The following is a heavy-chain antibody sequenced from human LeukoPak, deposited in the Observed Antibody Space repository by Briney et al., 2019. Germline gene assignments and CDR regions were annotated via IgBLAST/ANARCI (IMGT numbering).Heavy chain of an antibody. J-gene: IGHJ4*02. D-gene: IGHD6-13*01. V-gene: IGHV3-21*06. CDR1: GFTFSTYS. CDR3: ARVPLATAGQGIDY. CDR2: ITSSSTSI. Sequence: GGSLRLSCAASGFTFSTYSMNWVRQAPGKGLEWVSSITSSSTSIYFADSVKGRFTISRDNGKNTLYLQMNSLRAEDTAVYYCARVPLATAGQGIDYWGQGTLVTVSS.